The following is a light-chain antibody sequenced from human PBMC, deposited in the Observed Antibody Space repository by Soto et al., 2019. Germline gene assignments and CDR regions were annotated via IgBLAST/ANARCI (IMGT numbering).Light chain of an antibody. J-gene: IGLJ1*01. CDR2: DVS. CDR3: SSYTSGSTPWV. V-gene: IGLV2-14*01. Sequence: QSALTQPASVSGSPGQSITISCTGTSSDVGAYNYVSWYQQHPGKAPKLMICDVSDRPSGVSTRFSGSKSGNTASLTISGLQAEDEADYYCSSYTSGSTPWVFGTGTRSPS. CDR1: SSDVGAYNY.